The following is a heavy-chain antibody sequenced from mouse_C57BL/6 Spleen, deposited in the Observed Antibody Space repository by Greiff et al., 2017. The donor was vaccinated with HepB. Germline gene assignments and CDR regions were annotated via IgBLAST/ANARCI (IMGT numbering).Heavy chain of an antibody. CDR3: AREGGNHFYAMDY. D-gene: IGHD2-1*01. CDR1: GFTFSSYG. V-gene: IGHV5-6*01. Sequence: EVKVVESGGDLVKPGGSLKLSCAASGFTFSSYGMSWVRQTPDKRLEWVATISSGGSYTYYPDSVKGRFTISRDNAKNTLYLQMSSLKSEDTAMYYCAREGGNHFYAMDYWGQGTSVTVSS. CDR2: ISSGGSYT. J-gene: IGHJ4*01.